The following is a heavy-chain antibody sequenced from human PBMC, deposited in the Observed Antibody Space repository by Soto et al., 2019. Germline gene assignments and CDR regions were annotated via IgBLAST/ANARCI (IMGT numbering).Heavy chain of an antibody. J-gene: IGHJ6*03. CDR1: GGSISSYY. Sequence: SETLSLTCTVSGGSISSYYWSWIRQPPGKGLEWIGYIYYSGSTNYNPSLKSRVTISVDTSKNQFSLKLSSVTAADTAVYYCARVGTVYGDYYYYYMDVWGKGTTVTV. CDR2: IYYSGST. CDR3: ARVGTVYGDYYYYYMDV. V-gene: IGHV4-59*01. D-gene: IGHD4-17*01.